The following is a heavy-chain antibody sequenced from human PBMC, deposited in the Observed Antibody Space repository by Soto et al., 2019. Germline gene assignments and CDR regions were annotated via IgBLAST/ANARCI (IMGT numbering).Heavy chain of an antibody. J-gene: IGHJ4*02. CDR3: VHKGEGDRILDF. Sequence: QITLKESGPTLVKPTQTLTLTCTFSGFSLNTRGVGVGWIRQPPGKALEWLTLIYWDDAKEYSPSLKSRLTITKDTSKNQVVLIMTNMHPVDTATYYCVHKGEGDRILDFWGQGALVTVSS. V-gene: IGHV2-5*02. D-gene: IGHD3-16*01. CDR2: IYWDDAK. CDR1: GFSLNTRGVG.